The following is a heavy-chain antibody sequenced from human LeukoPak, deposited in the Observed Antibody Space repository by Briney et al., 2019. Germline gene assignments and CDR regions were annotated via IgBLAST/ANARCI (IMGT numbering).Heavy chain of an antibody. CDR2: FDPEAGKT. V-gene: IGHV1-24*01. D-gene: IGHD2-21*01. CDR1: GYSLNELS. J-gene: IGHJ4*02. Sequence: VKVSCKVSGYSLNELSMHWVRQAPGKGLEWMGGFDPEAGKTVYAEKLDGRLTVTDDTTTDTAYMQLSSLRLEDTAVYYRATDMVGYCGGVTCYSEAYWGQGSLVTVSS. CDR3: ATDMVGYCGGVTCYSEAY.